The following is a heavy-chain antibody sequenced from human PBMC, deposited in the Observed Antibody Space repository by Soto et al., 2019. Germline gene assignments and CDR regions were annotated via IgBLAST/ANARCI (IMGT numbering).Heavy chain of an antibody. V-gene: IGHV3-23*01. D-gene: IGHD3-3*01. J-gene: IGHJ4*02. CDR1: GFTFSSYA. CDR2: ISGSGGST. Sequence: GGSLRLSCAASGFTFSSYAMSWVRQAPGKGLEWVSAISGSGGSTYYADSVKGRFTISRDNPKNTLYLQMNSLRAEDTAVYYCAKDFGFDYDFWSGYFNYWGQGTLVTVSS. CDR3: AKDFGFDYDFWSGYFNY.